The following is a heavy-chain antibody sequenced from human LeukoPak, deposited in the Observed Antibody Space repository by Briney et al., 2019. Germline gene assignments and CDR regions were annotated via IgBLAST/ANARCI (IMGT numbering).Heavy chain of an antibody. CDR2: ISATGTST. CDR3: PKDSVTYYKAFDY. D-gene: IGHD1-26*01. CDR1: GFTFSSYA. V-gene: IGHV3-23*01. Sequence: PGGSLRLSCAASGFTFSSYAMTWVRQAPGKGLEWVSTISATGTSTYYADSVKGRLTISRDNSKNTLYLQMNSLRAEDTAVYSCPKDSVTYYKAFDYCVPGTLV. J-gene: IGHJ4*02.